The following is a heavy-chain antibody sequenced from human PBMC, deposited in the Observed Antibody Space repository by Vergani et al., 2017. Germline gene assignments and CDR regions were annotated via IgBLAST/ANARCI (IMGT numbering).Heavy chain of an antibody. CDR3: ARDATTVTTRDLDY. J-gene: IGHJ4*02. CDR1: GGSISSYY. V-gene: IGHV4-59*01. CDR2: IYYSGST. Sequence: QVQLQESGPGLVKHSETLSLTCTVSGGSISSYYWSWIRQPPGKGLEWIRYIYYSGSTNYNPSLKSRVTISVDTSKNQFSLKLSSVTAADTAVYYCARDATTVTTRDLDYWGQGTLVTVSS. D-gene: IGHD4-17*01.